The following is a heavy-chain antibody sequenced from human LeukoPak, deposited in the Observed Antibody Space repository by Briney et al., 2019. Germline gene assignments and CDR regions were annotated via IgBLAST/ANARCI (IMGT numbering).Heavy chain of an antibody. V-gene: IGHV3-21*01. Sequence: GGSLRLSCAASGFTFSSYSMNWVRQAPGKGLEWVSSISSASSHIYYADSVKGRFTISRDNAKNSLYLQMNSLRAEDTAVYYCARGLARGMDVWGQGTTVTVSS. J-gene: IGHJ6*02. CDR1: GFTFSSYS. D-gene: IGHD6-6*01. CDR3: ARGLARGMDV. CDR2: ISSASSHI.